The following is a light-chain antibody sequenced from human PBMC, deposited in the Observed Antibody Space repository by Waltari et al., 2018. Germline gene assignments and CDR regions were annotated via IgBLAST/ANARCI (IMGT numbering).Light chain of an antibody. CDR2: DAS. CDR3: QKYGSIPAT. Sequence: EIMLTQSPGTLSLSPGERATLSCRASQSISRYLAWYQHKPGQAPRLLIYDASSRATGIPDRISGSGSGTDFSLTISRLEPEDFAVYYCQKYGSIPATFGQGTKVEIK. V-gene: IGKV3-20*01. J-gene: IGKJ1*01. CDR1: QSISRY.